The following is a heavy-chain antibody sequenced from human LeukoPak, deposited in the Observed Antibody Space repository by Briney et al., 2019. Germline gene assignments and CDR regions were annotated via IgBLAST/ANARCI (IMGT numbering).Heavy chain of an antibody. D-gene: IGHD1-14*01. V-gene: IGHV3-23*01. CDR2: ISNSGGRT. Sequence: PGGSLRLSCAASGFNFNIYAMNWVRQAPGKGLEWVSGISNSGGRTSHAESVKGRFTISRDNSKNTLYLQMNSLRAEDTAVYYCAREVGGIFDYWSQGTLVTVSS. J-gene: IGHJ4*02. CDR1: GFNFNIYA. CDR3: AREVGGIFDY.